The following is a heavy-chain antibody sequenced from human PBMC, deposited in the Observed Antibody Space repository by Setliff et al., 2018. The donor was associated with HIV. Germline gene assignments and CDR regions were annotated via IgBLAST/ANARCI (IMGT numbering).Heavy chain of an antibody. Sequence: SETLSLTCAVYGGSLSGYYWSWIRQAPGKGLEWIGEINHRGRTRYNPSLKSRVTISVETSKNQFSLRVNSVTAADTAVYYCARYYDILTGYHAFDIWGQGTMVTVSS. CDR1: GGSLSGYY. J-gene: IGHJ3*02. CDR3: ARYYDILTGYHAFDI. V-gene: IGHV4-34*01. D-gene: IGHD3-9*01. CDR2: INHRGRT.